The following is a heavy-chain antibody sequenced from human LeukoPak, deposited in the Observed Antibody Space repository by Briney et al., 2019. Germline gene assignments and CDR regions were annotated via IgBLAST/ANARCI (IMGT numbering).Heavy chain of an antibody. J-gene: IGHJ4*02. V-gene: IGHV3-30-3*01. Sequence: GGSLRLSCAASGFPFSSYAFHWVRQAPGKGLEWVAVISYDGSNKYYADSVKGRFTLSRDNSQNTLSLQMNSLRPEDTAVYYCARLTYSSRWFSFWGQGTLVTVSS. CDR2: ISYDGSNK. D-gene: IGHD6-13*01. CDR3: ARLTYSSRWFSF. CDR1: GFPFSSYA.